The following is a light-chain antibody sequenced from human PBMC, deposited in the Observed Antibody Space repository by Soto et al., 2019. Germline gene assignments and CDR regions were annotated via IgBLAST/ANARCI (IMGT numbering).Light chain of an antibody. J-gene: IGLJ1*01. CDR2: DVS. V-gene: IGLV2-14*03. Sequence: QSVLTQPASAAGAPRQALTIFFSRNSRDVGGYDYVSWYQHHPGKAPKLMIYDVSDRPSGVTNRFSGSKSGNTASLTISGPQAEDEADYYCSSYTSSSLYVFGTGTKVTVL. CDR1: SRDVGGYDY. CDR3: SSYTSSSLYV.